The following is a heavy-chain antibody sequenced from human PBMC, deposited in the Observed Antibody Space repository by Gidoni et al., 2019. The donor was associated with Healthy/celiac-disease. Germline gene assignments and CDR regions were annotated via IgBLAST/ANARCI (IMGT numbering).Heavy chain of an antibody. D-gene: IGHD2-15*01. Sequence: QVQLVQSGAEVKKPGASVKVSCKASGYTFTSYYMHWVRQAPGQGLEWMGIINPSGGSTSYAQKFQGRVTMTRDTSTSTVYMELSSLRSEDTAVYYCARVGVDCSGGSCYPKGAFDIWGQGTMVTVSS. V-gene: IGHV1-46*01. CDR2: INPSGGST. CDR1: GYTFTSYY. CDR3: ARVGVDCSGGSCYPKGAFDI. J-gene: IGHJ3*02.